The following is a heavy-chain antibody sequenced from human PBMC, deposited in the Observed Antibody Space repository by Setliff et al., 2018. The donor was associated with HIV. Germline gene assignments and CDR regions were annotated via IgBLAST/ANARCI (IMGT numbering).Heavy chain of an antibody. Sequence: GGSLRLSCAAFGFAFSTFDMNWVRQTPDKGLEWVAAVSPGSETTYYVDSVKGRFTISRDNSKNTLYLQMNSLRAEDTAVYYCARDPGVGSMGQDAFDIWGQGTMVTVSS. CDR2: VSPGSETT. CDR1: GFAFSTFD. V-gene: IGHV3-23*01. D-gene: IGHD1-26*01. CDR3: ARDPGVGSMGQDAFDI. J-gene: IGHJ3*02.